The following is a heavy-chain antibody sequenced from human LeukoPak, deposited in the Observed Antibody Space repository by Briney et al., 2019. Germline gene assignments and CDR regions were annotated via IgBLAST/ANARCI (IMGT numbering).Heavy chain of an antibody. CDR2: ISWNSASI. V-gene: IGHV3-9*03. CDR1: GLTFDDYA. CDR3: AKGVGKQQLVPRFDY. Sequence: PGGSLRPSCAVSGLTFDDYAMHWVRQAPGKGLEWVSGISWNSASIGYADSVKGRFTISRDNAKNSLYLQMNSLRAEDMALYYCAKGVGKQQLVPRFDYWGQGTLVTVSS. J-gene: IGHJ4*02. D-gene: IGHD6-13*01.